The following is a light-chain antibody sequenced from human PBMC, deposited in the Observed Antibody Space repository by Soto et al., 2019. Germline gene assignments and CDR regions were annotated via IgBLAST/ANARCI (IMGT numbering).Light chain of an antibody. CDR3: QHYNSYSEA. CDR2: KAS. V-gene: IGKV1-5*03. J-gene: IGKJ1*01. CDR1: QTISSW. Sequence: DIQMTPSPSTLSAYVGDRVTIPCRASQTISSWLAWYQQKPGKAPKLLIYKASTLKSGVPSRFSGSGSGTEFTLTTSSLQPDDFATYYCQHYNSYSEAFGQGTKVDVK.